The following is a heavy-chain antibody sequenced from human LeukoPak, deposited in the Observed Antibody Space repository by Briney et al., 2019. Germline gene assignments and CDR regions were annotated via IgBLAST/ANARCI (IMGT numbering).Heavy chain of an antibody. Sequence: GWALRLACSASGVTLSNYAMHWVRQAPGKGLKFVSGISSTGGSANYPDSVKDRFSISRDNSKNTLYLQMTSLRADDTAVYYCVKDQHCSTISCATRTGFDPWGQGTSVTVSS. CDR1: GVTLSNYA. V-gene: IGHV3-64D*06. D-gene: IGHD2-2*01. CDR2: ISSTGGSA. CDR3: VKDQHCSTISCATRTGFDP. J-gene: IGHJ5*02.